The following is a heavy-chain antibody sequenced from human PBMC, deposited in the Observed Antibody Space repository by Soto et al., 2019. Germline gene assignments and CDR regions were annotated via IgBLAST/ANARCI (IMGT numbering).Heavy chain of an antibody. V-gene: IGHV4-34*01. CDR2: INHSGST. CDR3: ARAIGGPGDYYYYYYMDV. Sequence: SETLSLTCAVYGGSFSGYYWSWIRKPPGKGLEWIGEINHSGSTNYNPSLKSRVTISVDTSKNQFSLKLSSVTAADTAVYYCARAIGGPGDYYYYYYMDVWGKGTTVTVSS. J-gene: IGHJ6*03. CDR1: GGSFSGYY. D-gene: IGHD2-15*01.